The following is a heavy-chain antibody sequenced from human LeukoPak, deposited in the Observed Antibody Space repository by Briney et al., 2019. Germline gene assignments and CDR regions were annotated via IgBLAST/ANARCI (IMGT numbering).Heavy chain of an antibody. CDR1: GGSFSGYY. Sequence: SEPLSLTCAVYGGSFSGYYWSWIRQPPGKGLEWIGEINHSGSTNYNPSLKSRVTISVDTSKNQFSLKLSSVTAADTAVYYCARERRIPAAISPHYYYGMDVWGQGTTVTLSS. V-gene: IGHV4-34*01. CDR2: INHSGST. CDR3: ARERRIPAAISPHYYYGMDV. J-gene: IGHJ6*02. D-gene: IGHD2-2*01.